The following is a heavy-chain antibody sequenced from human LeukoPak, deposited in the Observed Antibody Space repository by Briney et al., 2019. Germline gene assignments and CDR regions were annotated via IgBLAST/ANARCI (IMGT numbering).Heavy chain of an antibody. J-gene: IGHJ4*02. D-gene: IGHD6-13*01. CDR2: IYTSGST. V-gene: IGHV4-4*07. CDR1: GGSISSYY. Sequence: SETLSLTCTASGGSISSYYWSWIRQPARKGLEGIGRIYTSGSTNYNPSLKSRVTMSVDTSKNQFSLKLSSVTAADTAVYYCARGYSRPYSSSWYVPDYWGQGTLVTVSS. CDR3: ARGYSRPYSSSWYVPDY.